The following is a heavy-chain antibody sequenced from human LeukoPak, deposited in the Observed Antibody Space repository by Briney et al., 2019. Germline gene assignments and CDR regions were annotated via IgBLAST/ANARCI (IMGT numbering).Heavy chain of an antibody. CDR2: ISYDGSNK. V-gene: IGHV3-30-3*01. D-gene: IGHD3-10*01. Sequence: GRSLRLSCAASGFXFSSYTIHWVRQAPGKGLEWVAVISYDGSNKYYADSVKGRFTISRDNSKNTLYLQMNSLRAEDTAVYYCARGLHYYYYGMDVWGQGTTVTVSS. CDR1: GFXFSSYT. J-gene: IGHJ6*02. CDR3: ARGLHYYYYGMDV.